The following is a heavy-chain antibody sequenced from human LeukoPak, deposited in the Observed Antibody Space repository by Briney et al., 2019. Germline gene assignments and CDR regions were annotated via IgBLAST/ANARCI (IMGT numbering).Heavy chain of an antibody. Sequence: GGSLRLSCAASGFTFNSYWISWVRQAPGKGLEWLANINQDGSEKYYVDSVKGRFTISRDNAKNSLYLQMNSLRAEDTAVYYCTTFHSRQTDYWGQGTLVTVSS. CDR2: INQDGSEK. CDR1: GFTFNSYW. J-gene: IGHJ4*02. V-gene: IGHV3-7*05. D-gene: IGHD6-13*01. CDR3: TTFHSRQTDY.